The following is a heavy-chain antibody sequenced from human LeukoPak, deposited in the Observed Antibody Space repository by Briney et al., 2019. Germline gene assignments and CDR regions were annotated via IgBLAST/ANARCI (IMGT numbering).Heavy chain of an antibody. Sequence: GESLKISGMGSGYSFISYLIGGVRRMPGKGLEWMGIIYPGDSDTIYSPSFQGYVTISADKSISTAYLQWSSLKASDTAMYYCARQGSSDYDYVWGSYRPRPLGPVLNWGQGTLVTVSS. CDR3: ARQGSSDYDYVWGSYRPRPLGPVLN. V-gene: IGHV5-51*01. CDR2: IYPGDSDT. CDR1: GYSFISYL. J-gene: IGHJ4*02. D-gene: IGHD3-16*02.